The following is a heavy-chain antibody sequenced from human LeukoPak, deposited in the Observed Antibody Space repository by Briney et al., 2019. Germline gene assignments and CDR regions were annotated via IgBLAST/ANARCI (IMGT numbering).Heavy chain of an antibody. D-gene: IGHD3-22*01. CDR3: ATDYGSIPGRRLGGY. V-gene: IGHV3-23*01. J-gene: IGHJ4*02. CDR2: ISSSGVNT. Sequence: GGSLRLSCAASGFTFSSYAMSWVRQAPGKGLEWVSDISSSGVNTYYADSVKGRFTISRDNSKNTLYLQMNSLRAEDTAVYYCATDYGSIPGRRLGGYWGQGTLVTVSS. CDR1: GFTFSSYA.